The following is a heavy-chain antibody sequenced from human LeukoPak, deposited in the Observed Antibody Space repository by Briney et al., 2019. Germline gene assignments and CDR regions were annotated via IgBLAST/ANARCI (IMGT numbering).Heavy chain of an antibody. CDR2: IKQDGNEK. CDR3: ARGGASGYSSSLHFWGGNYYFDY. V-gene: IGHV3-7*01. CDR1: GFTFTNYW. Sequence: PGGSLTLSCAASGFTFTNYWMSWVRQAPGTGLEWVANIKQDGNEKYYVDSVRGRFTITRDNVKNSLYLQMNSLRAEDTAVYYCARGGASGYSSSLHFWGGNYYFDYWGQGTLVTVSS. J-gene: IGHJ4*02. D-gene: IGHD6-13*01.